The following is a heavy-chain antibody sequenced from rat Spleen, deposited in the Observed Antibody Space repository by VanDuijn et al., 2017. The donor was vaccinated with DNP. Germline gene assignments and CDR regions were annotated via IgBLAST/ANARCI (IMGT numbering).Heavy chain of an antibody. CDR3: ARGNYPGINTFDY. D-gene: IGHD1-4*01. CDR2: INTGGGST. V-gene: IGHV5-58*01. CDR1: GFTFSSYW. J-gene: IGHJ2*01. Sequence: EVQLVETGGGLVQPGRSLKLSCVASGFTFSSYWMYWIRQAPGKGLEWVASINTGGGSTYYPDSVKGRFTISRDNAEDTVYLQMNSLRSEDTATYYCARGNYPGINTFDYWGQGVMVTVSS.